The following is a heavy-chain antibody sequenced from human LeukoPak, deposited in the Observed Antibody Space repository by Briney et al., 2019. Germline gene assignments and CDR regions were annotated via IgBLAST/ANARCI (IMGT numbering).Heavy chain of an antibody. CDR1: GGTFSSYA. Sequence: SVKVSXKASGGTFSSYAISWVRQAPGQGLEWMGGIIPIFGTANYAQKFQGRVTITAGESTSTAYMELSSLRSEDTAVYYCARVPPGYYYYYYMDVWGKGTTVTVSS. J-gene: IGHJ6*03. CDR2: IIPIFGTA. V-gene: IGHV1-69*13. CDR3: ARVPPGYYYYYYMDV.